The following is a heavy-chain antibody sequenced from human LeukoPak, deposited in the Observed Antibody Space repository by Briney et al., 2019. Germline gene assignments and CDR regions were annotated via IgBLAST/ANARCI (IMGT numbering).Heavy chain of an antibody. D-gene: IGHD5-12*01. CDR2: ISSSSSYI. CDR3: AKTYSRESGYDFFFHY. J-gene: IGHJ4*02. Sequence: GGSLRLSCAASAFTFSSYNMNWVRQAPGKGLEWVSCISSSSSYIYYANSVKGRFTISRDNAKNSLYLQMNSLRVEDTAVYYCAKTYSRESGYDFFFHYWGQGTRVTVSS. V-gene: IGHV3-21*01. CDR1: AFTFSSYN.